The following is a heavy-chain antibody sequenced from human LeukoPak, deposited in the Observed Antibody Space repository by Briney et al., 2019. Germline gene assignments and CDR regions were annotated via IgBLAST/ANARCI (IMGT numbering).Heavy chain of an antibody. J-gene: IGHJ4*02. CDR1: GFSFSSYA. CDR2: ISGSGGGT. V-gene: IGHV3-23*01. Sequence: GGSLRLSCAASGFSFSSYAISWVRHAPGKGLEWVSTISGSGGGTYYADSVKGRFTISRDNSKNTLYLQMNSLGAEDTAVYYCARGDLEWLPYHFDYWGQGALVAVSS. D-gene: IGHD3-3*01. CDR3: ARGDLEWLPYHFDY.